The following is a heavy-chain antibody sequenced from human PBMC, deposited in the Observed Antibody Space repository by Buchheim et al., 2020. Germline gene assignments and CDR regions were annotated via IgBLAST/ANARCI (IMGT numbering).Heavy chain of an antibody. Sequence: EVQLVEHGANLVQPGGSLRLSCVVSGFNVITNYMSWVRQSPGKGLEWVSVIYSGGSTEYADSVKGRLTITRDHSENTLYLEMNRLRVDDTAVYYCARAVNGDTPMVEVGALDDWGQGT. CDR1: GFNVITNY. CDR2: IYSGGST. J-gene: IGHJ3*01. D-gene: IGHD5-18*01. CDR3: ARAVNGDTPMVEVGALDD. V-gene: IGHV3-66*01.